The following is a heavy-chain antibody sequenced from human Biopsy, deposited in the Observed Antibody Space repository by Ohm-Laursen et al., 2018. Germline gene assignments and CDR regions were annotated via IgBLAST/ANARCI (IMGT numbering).Heavy chain of an antibody. J-gene: IGHJ6*02. D-gene: IGHD4-23*01. CDR3: ARDTRWSPYHMDV. Sequence: SETLSLTCTVSGASITSYYWSWIRQPAGKGLEWIGHTYKGGNTNHNPSLKSRVSMSVDTSKNQLSLTLRSVTAADTAVYYCARDTRWSPYHMDVWGQGTTVTVSS. CDR2: TYKGGNT. CDR1: GASITSYY. V-gene: IGHV4-4*07.